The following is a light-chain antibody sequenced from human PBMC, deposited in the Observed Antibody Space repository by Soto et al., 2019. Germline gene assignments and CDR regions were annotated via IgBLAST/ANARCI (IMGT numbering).Light chain of an antibody. CDR1: GSNIGENA. Sequence: QLVLTQPPSASGTPGQTVTISCSGSGSNIGENAVNWYQHLPGTAPQLLIYSNALRPSGVPHRFSGSKSGSAGSLAISGLASEDAAHYYWASWDDIRGAILFGGGTQLTVL. J-gene: IGLJ3*02. V-gene: IGLV1-44*01. CDR2: SNA. CDR3: ASWDDIRGAIL.